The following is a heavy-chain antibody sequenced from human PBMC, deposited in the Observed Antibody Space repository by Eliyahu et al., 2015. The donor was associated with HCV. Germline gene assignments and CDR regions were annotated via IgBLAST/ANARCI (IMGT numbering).Heavy chain of an antibody. CDR1: GGTFSSXA. CDR2: IXPIFGXA. CDR3: ARAGLGGDDYYDSSGYQYYFDY. J-gene: IGHJ4*02. Sequence: QVQLVQSGAEVKKPGSSVKVSCKASGGTFSSXAXSWVRQAPGQGLEWXGGIXPIFGXANXAQKFQGRVTITADESTSTAYMELSSLRSEDTAVYYCARAGLGGDDYYDSSGYQYYFDYWGQGTLVTVSS. V-gene: IGHV1-69*01. D-gene: IGHD3-22*01.